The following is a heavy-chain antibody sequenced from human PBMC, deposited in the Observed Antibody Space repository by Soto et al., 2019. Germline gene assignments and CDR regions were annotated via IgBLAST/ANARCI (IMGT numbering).Heavy chain of an antibody. CDR1: GYTFTSYG. V-gene: IGHV1-18*01. Sequence: ASVKVSCKASGYTFTSYGISWVRQAPGQGLEWMGWISAYNGNTNYAQKLQGRVTMTTDTSTSTAYMELRSLRSDDTAVYYCARDGNCSSTSCYFRRTTGWFDPWGQGTLVTVSS. J-gene: IGHJ5*02. D-gene: IGHD2-2*01. CDR3: ARDGNCSSTSCYFRRTTGWFDP. CDR2: ISAYNGNT.